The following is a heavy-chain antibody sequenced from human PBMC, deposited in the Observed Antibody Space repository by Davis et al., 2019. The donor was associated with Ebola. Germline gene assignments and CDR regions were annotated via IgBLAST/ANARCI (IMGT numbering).Heavy chain of an antibody. CDR3: ARGDIVVVPAAKGNYYYYYGMDV. CDR1: GFTFSSYA. D-gene: IGHD2-2*01. V-gene: IGHV3-64*01. J-gene: IGHJ6*02. Sequence: GESLKISCVVSGFTFSSYAMHWVRQAPGKGLEYVSAISSNGGSTYYANSVKGRFTISRDNSKNTLYLQMGSLRAEDMAVYYCARGDIVVVPAAKGNYYYYYGMDVWGQGTTVTVSS. CDR2: ISSNGGST.